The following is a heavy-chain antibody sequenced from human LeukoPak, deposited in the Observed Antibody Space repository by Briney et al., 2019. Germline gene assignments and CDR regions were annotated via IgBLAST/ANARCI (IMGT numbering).Heavy chain of an antibody. CDR3: ARPSIAVAGTGGYYYYMDV. CDR2: ISAYNGNT. D-gene: IGHD6-19*01. Sequence: ASVKVSCKASGYTFTSYGISWVRQAPGQGLEWMGWISAYNGNTNYAQKLQGRVTMTTDTSTSTAYMELRSLRSEDTAVYYCARPSIAVAGTGGYYYYMDVWGKGTTVTVSS. J-gene: IGHJ6*03. V-gene: IGHV1-18*01. CDR1: GYTFTSYG.